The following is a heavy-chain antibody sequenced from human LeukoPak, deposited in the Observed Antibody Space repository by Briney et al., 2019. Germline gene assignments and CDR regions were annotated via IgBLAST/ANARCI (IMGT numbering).Heavy chain of an antibody. CDR1: GGSISSYY. J-gene: IGHJ6*03. CDR2: IYTSGST. V-gene: IGHV4-4*07. Sequence: SETLSLTCTVSGGSISSYYWSWIRQPAGKGLEWIGRIYTSGSTNYNPSLKSRVTMSVDTSKNQFSLKLSSVTAADTAVYYCARDYLYSGYDRLYYYYYYMDVWGKGTTVTVSS. D-gene: IGHD5-12*01. CDR3: ARDYLYSGYDRLYYYYYYMDV.